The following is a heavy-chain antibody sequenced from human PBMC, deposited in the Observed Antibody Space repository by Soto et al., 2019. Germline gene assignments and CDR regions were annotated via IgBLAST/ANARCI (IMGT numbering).Heavy chain of an antibody. CDR1: GLPFGDNW. CDR3: ARDSYSSATH. Sequence: EVQLVESGGGLVQPGGSLRLSCAASGLPFGDNWMHWVRQAAGKGLVWVSRISNDGSDTTYADSVRGRFTVSRDNAKNTLYLQMNSLRAEDTAVYYCARDSYSSATHWGHGTLVTVSS. J-gene: IGHJ4*01. D-gene: IGHD4-4*01. V-gene: IGHV3-74*03. CDR2: ISNDGSDT.